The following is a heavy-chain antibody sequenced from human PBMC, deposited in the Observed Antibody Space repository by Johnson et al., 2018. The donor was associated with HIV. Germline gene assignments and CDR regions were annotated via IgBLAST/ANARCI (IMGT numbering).Heavy chain of an antibody. CDR1: GFIVSSNY. D-gene: IGHD5-24*01. Sequence: VQLVESGGGLIQPGGSLRLSCAASGFIVSSNYMSWVRQAPGKGLEWVSVVYSDGITFYADSVKGRFTISRDKFKNTLYLQMNSLRAEDTAVYYCARGCRDGSTCDAFDIWGQGTLVTVSS. V-gene: IGHV3-53*01. J-gene: IGHJ3*02. CDR3: ARGCRDGSTCDAFDI. CDR2: VYSDGIT.